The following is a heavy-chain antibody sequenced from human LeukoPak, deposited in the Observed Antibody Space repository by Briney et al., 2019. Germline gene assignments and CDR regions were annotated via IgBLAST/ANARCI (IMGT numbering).Heavy chain of an antibody. J-gene: IGHJ6*02. V-gene: IGHV3-64D*06. D-gene: IGHD1-26*01. CDR3: VKGRGSYYCYGMDV. CDR2: FSNNGGST. CDR1: GFTFSSYA. Sequence: GASLRLSCSASGFTFSSYAMHWVRQAPGKGLEYVSAFSNNGGSTYYADSVKGRVTISRDSSENTLYLQMSSLRPEDTAVYYCVKGRGSYYCYGMDVWGQGTTVTAFS.